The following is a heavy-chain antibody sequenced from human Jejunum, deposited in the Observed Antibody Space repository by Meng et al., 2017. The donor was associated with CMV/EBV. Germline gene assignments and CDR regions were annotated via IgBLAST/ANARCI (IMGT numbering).Heavy chain of an antibody. CDR3: TRGGGGSGGRFDY. D-gene: IGHD6-19*01. J-gene: IGHJ4*02. CDR1: GDTFTSYY. CDR2: INPSGVST. V-gene: IGHV1-46*03. Sequence: GQGVQSGAEVKKPGASVKVSCKASGDTFTSYYIHWVRQAPGQGLEWMGKINPSGVSTSYAQKFQGRVTMTRDTSTSAVYMELSSLKSEDTAVYYCTRGGGGSGGRFDYWGQGTLVTVSS.